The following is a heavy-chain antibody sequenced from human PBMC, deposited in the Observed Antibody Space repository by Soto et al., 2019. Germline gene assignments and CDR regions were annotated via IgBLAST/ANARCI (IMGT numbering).Heavy chain of an antibody. D-gene: IGHD3-10*01. Sequence: PGESLKISWKGSGYSFTTYWIGWVRQMPGKGLEGIGIIYGGASDTRYSPSFQGRVTITADASTNTVYLDVSSLRSQDTAVYYCARDLEFRDGNISHLDYWGQGTLVTVSS. CDR3: ARDLEFRDGNISHLDY. J-gene: IGHJ4*02. CDR1: GYSFTTYW. CDR2: IYGGASDT. V-gene: IGHV5-51*01.